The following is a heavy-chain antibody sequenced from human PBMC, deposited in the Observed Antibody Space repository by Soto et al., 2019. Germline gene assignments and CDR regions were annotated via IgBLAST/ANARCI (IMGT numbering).Heavy chain of an antibody. D-gene: IGHD5-18*01. CDR2: ISYDGSNK. Sequence: ESGGGVVQPGRSLRLSCAASGFTFSSYAMHWVRQAPGKGLEWVAVISYDGSNKYYADSVKGRFTISRDNSKNTLYLQMNSLRAEDTAVYYCARDRIATGYEGYFDYWGQGTLVTVSS. J-gene: IGHJ4*02. CDR3: ARDRIATGYEGYFDY. V-gene: IGHV3-30-3*01. CDR1: GFTFSSYA.